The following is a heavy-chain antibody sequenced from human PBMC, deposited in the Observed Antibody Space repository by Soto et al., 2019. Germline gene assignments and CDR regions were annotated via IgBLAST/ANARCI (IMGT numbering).Heavy chain of an antibody. D-gene: IGHD3-3*01. V-gene: IGHV3-23*01. J-gene: IGHJ4*02. Sequence: PGESLTLASAASRFTSSIFAMSWVRHAQGKGLEWVSAISGSGGSTFYADSVKGRFTFSRDNSKNTLYLQMNSLRAEDTAVYYCAKVPKTIFGVVIGFDYLGQGTLVTVSS. CDR3: AKVPKTIFGVVIGFDY. CDR1: RFTSSIFA. CDR2: ISGSGGST.